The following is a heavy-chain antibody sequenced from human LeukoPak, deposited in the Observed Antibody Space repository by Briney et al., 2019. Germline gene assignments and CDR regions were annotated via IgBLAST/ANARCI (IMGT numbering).Heavy chain of an antibody. CDR2: IYYSGTT. V-gene: IGHV4-30-4*01. CDR3: ARHLAPSSGYLTLDY. CDR1: GGSISSGDYY. J-gene: IGHJ4*02. Sequence: SQTLSLTCTVSGGSISSGDYYWSWIRQPPGKGLEWIGYIYYSGTTDYNPSLKSRLTISVDTSKNKFSLKLSSVTAADTAVYYCARHLAPSSGYLTLDYWGQGTLVTVSS. D-gene: IGHD3-22*01.